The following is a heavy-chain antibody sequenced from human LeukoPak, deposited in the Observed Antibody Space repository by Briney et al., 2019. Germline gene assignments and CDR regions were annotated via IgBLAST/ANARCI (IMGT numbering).Heavy chain of an antibody. CDR1: GYTFTSYG. CDR3: AREDIVATIGQSPDDY. D-gene: IGHD5-12*01. V-gene: IGHV1-69*04. J-gene: IGHJ4*02. CDR2: IIPILGIA. Sequence: SVKVSCKASGYTFTSYGISWVRQAPGQGLEWMGRIIPILGIANYAQKFQGRVTITADKSTSTAYMGLSSLRSEDTAVYYCAREDIVATIGQSPDDYWGQGTLVTVSS.